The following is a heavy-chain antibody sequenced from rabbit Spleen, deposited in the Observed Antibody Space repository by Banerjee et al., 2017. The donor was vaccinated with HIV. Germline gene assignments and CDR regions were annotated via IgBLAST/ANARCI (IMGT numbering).Heavy chain of an antibody. D-gene: IGHD1-1*01. Sequence: QSLEESGGGLVQPEGSLTLTCTASGFSFSNYYMCWVRQAPGKGLEWIGCIFIGGSGNAYYATWAKGRFTISRSTSLNTVTLQMTSLTDADTATYFCTRDSGDWCFDVWGPGTLVTVS. J-gene: IGHJ2*01. CDR3: TRDSGDWCFDV. V-gene: IGHV1S40*01. CDR2: IFIGGSGNA. CDR1: GFSFSNYY.